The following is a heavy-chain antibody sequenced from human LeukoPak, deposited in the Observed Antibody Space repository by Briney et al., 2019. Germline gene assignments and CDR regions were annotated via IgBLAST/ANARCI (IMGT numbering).Heavy chain of an antibody. CDR3: AREASLRNYFDY. CDR1: GGSIGSGDYY. V-gene: IGHV4-30-4*01. J-gene: IGHJ4*02. CDR2: IYYSGST. Sequence: SETLSLTWTVSGGSIGSGDYYWSWIRQPPGKGLEWIGNIYYSGSTYYNPSLKSRVTISIDTSNNQFSLKLSSVTAPDTAVYYCAREASLRNYFDYWGQGTLVTVSS. D-gene: IGHD1-14*01.